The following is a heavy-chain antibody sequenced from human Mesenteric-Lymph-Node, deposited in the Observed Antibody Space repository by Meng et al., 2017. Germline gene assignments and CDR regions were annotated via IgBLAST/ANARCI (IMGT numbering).Heavy chain of an antibody. CDR1: GGSISSSSYY. V-gene: IGHV4-39*07. D-gene: IGHD3-22*01. Sequence: SETLSLTCTVSGGSISSSSYYWGWIRQPPGKGLEWFGSIYYSGSTYYNPSLKSRVTISVDTSKNQFSLKLSSVTAADTAVYYCARAPYYYDSSGYYLRPEYVDYWGQGTLVTVSS. J-gene: IGHJ4*02. CDR3: ARAPYYYDSSGYYLRPEYVDY. CDR2: IYYSGST.